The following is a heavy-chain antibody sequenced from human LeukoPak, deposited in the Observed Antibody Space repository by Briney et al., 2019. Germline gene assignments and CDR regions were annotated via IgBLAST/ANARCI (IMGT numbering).Heavy chain of an antibody. CDR2: IYYSGST. J-gene: IGHJ5*02. Sequence: PSETLSLTCTVSGGSISSSSYYWGWIRQPPGKGLEWIGSIYYSGSTYYNPSLKSRVTISVDTSKNQFSLKLSSVTAADTAVYYCSSGGWYPDWFDPWGQGTLVTVSS. V-gene: IGHV4-39*01. D-gene: IGHD6-19*01. CDR3: SSGGWYPDWFDP. CDR1: GGSISSSSYY.